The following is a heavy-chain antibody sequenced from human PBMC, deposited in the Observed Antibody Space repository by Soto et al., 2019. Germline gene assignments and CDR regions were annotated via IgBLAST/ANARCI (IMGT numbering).Heavy chain of an antibody. J-gene: IGHJ5*02. D-gene: IGHD2-2*01. CDR3: GRDLTSNANCIDP. CDR2: IYYTGKT. V-gene: IGHV4-30-4*01. Sequence: LSLTCSVSGDYIHVGGYYWAWIRQRPGKGLEWMGYIYYTGKTYYNPSLESRLTMSVDRSKNQFSLRLTSVTAADTAVYFCGRDLTSNANCIDPWGQGTLVTVSS. CDR1: GDYIHVGGYY.